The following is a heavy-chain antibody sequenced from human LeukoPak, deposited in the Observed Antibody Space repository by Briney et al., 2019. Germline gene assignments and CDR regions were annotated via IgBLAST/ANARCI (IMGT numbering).Heavy chain of an antibody. Sequence: SETLSLTCTVSGDSISDDYYTWMRQPAGKGLEWIGRIHSGGTTNYNPSQMSRVTLSIDKSKKHISLRLTSVTAADTALYYCARDNGSGYTKGYEHYYYYLDVWGKGTTVTVSS. D-gene: IGHD3-3*02. CDR3: ARDNGSGYTKGYEHYYYYLDV. V-gene: IGHV4-4*07. J-gene: IGHJ6*03. CDR1: GDSISDDY. CDR2: IHSGGTT.